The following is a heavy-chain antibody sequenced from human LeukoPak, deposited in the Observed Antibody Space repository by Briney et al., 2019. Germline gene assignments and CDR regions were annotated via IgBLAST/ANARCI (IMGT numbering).Heavy chain of an antibody. Sequence: SETLSLTCAVSNGSITSSSYYWGWIRQPPGKGLEWIGSIYYSGSTYYNPSLKSRVTISVDTSKNQFSLKLSSVTAADTAVYYCAYSSSWVVFDYWGRGTLVTVSS. CDR2: IYYSGST. V-gene: IGHV4-39*07. CDR3: AYSSSWVVFDY. CDR1: NGSITSSSYY. J-gene: IGHJ2*01. D-gene: IGHD6-13*01.